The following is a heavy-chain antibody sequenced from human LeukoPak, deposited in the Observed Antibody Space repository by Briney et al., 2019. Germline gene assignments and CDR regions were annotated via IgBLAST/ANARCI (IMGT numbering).Heavy chain of an antibody. CDR2: IKEDGREI. CDR3: ARAQDYDNSGFVDGFDI. V-gene: IGHV3-7*02. Sequence: GGSLRLSCAASAFTFSSYWMSWVRQAPGKGLEWVANIKEDGREIYYVDSVKGRFTISRDNAKNSLYLQMNSLRAEDTAVYYCARAQDYDNSGFVDGFDIWGQGTMVTVSS. D-gene: IGHD3-22*01. CDR1: AFTFSSYW. J-gene: IGHJ3*02.